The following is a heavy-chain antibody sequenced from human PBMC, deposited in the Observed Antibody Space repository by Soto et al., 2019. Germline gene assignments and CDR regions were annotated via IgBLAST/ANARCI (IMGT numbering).Heavy chain of an antibody. CDR2: IYWDGDK. Sequence: SGPTLVNPTQTLTLTCTFSGFSLNSRGVGVGWIRQPPGKALEWLANIYWDGDKRYSPSLKNRLTITGDTSKNQVVLTMTNMDPVDTATYYCAHTLGQVSPFNWFDPWGQGTLVTVSS. CDR3: AHTLGQVSPFNWFDP. D-gene: IGHD2-8*01. CDR1: GFSLNSRGVG. V-gene: IGHV2-5*02. J-gene: IGHJ5*02.